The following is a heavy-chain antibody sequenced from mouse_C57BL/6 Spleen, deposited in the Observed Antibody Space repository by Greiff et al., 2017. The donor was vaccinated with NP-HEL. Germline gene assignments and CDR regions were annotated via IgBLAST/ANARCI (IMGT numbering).Heavy chain of an antibody. D-gene: IGHD4-1*01. Sequence: QVQLLQSGAELMKPGASVKLSCKATGYTFTGYWIEWVKQRPGHGLEWIGEILPGGGSTNYNEKFKGKATITADTSSNTAYMQLSSLTTEDSAIYYCAGNWDCYFDVWGTGTTVTVSS. J-gene: IGHJ1*03. CDR2: ILPGGGST. CDR3: AGNWDCYFDV. CDR1: GYTFTGYW. V-gene: IGHV1-9*01.